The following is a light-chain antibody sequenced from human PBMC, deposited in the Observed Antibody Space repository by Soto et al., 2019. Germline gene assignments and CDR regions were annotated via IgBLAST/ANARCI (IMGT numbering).Light chain of an antibody. CDR3: NSYTTSNTRQIV. Sequence: QSVLTQPASVSGSPGQSITISCTGKSSDVGGYNYVSWYQQHPGKAPKFMIYDVSNRPSGVSTRFSGSKSGNTASLTISGLQAVDEADYYCNSYTTSNTRQIVFGTGTKVTVL. V-gene: IGLV2-14*01. CDR1: SSDVGGYNY. J-gene: IGLJ1*01. CDR2: DVS.